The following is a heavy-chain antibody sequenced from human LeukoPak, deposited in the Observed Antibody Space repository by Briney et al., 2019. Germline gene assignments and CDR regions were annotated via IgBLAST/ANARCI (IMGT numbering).Heavy chain of an antibody. D-gene: IGHD3-9*01. CDR2: ISYDGSNK. V-gene: IGHV3-30*03. CDR1: GFTFSSYG. Sequence: QPGRSLRLSCAASGFTFSSYGMHWVRQAPGKGLEWVAVISYDGSNKYYADSVKGRFTISRDNSKNTLYLQMNSLRAEDTAVYYCAREGDILTGYWGYYFDYWGQGTLVTVSS. J-gene: IGHJ4*02. CDR3: AREGDILTGYWGYYFDY.